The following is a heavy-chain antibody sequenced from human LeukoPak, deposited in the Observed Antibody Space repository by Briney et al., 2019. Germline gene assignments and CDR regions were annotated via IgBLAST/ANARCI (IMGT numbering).Heavy chain of an antibody. CDR2: IYYSGST. CDR1: GGSISSYY. D-gene: IGHD6-6*01. Sequence: KTSETLSLTCTVSGGSISSYYWSWIRQPAGKGLEWIGRIYYSGSTYYNPSLKSRVTISVDTSKNQFSLKLSSVTAADTAVYYCASIAARPLDYWGQGTLVTVSS. CDR3: ASIAARPLDY. V-gene: IGHV4-59*05. J-gene: IGHJ4*02.